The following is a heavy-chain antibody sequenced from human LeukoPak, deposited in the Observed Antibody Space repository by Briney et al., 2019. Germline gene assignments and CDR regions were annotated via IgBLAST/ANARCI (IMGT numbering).Heavy chain of an antibody. CDR1: GYTFTSYG. D-gene: IGHD6-13*01. Sequence: ASVTVSCTASGYTFTSYGISWVRQAPGQGLEWMGCISADNGDTNYAQNLQGRVTMTTDTSTSTAYMELRSLRSDDSAVYYCARTEIAVAGTGGDYYYYYGMDVWGQGTTVTVSS. CDR3: ARTEIAVAGTGGDYYYYYGMDV. V-gene: IGHV1-18*01. J-gene: IGHJ6*02. CDR2: ISADNGDT.